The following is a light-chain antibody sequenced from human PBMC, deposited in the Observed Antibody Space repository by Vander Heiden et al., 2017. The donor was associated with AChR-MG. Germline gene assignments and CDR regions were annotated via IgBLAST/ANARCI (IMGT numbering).Light chain of an antibody. CDR3: QQYGSSPLFT. J-gene: IGKJ3*01. Sequence: EIVLTQSPGTLSLSPGERATLSCRASQSVSSSYLAWYQQKPGQAPRLLIYGASSRATGIPDRFSGSGSGTDFTLTISSLEPEDFAVYYCQQYGSSPLFTFGHGTKVDIK. CDR2: GAS. CDR1: QSVSSSY. V-gene: IGKV3-20*01.